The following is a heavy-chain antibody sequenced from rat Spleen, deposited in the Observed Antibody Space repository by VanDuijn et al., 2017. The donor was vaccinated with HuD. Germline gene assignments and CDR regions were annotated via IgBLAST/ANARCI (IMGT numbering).Heavy chain of an antibody. CDR1: GHSISSTYR. V-gene: IGHV3-3*01. J-gene: IGHJ3*01. D-gene: IGHD1-12*02. Sequence: EVQLQESGPGLVKPSQSLSLTCSVSGHSISSTYRWNWIRKFPGNKLEWMGYINSAGTTIYSPSLKSRISSTRDTSKIQFFLQVNSVTTCDTAMYYCERSDGVHYVLPFADWGQGSLVTVSS. CDR2: INSAGTT. CDR3: ERSDGVHYVLPFAD.